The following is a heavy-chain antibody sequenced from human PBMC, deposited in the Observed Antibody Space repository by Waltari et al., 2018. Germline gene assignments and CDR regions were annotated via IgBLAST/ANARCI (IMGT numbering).Heavy chain of an antibody. D-gene: IGHD3-3*01. V-gene: IGHV4-34*01. CDR1: GGSLGDYI. CDR3: ARGRNYDSTLGRNDSSHSGLDV. Sequence: QVLLHQWGAGLLKPSETLSLTCDISGGSLGDYIWTLIRQPPGKGLEWLGQVSHGGTARSNPSVKSRVTLSLDTSQRHFSLRLQSVTAADTAVYYCARGRNYDSTLGRNDSSHSGLDVWGQGSAVTVSS. CDR2: VSHGGTA. J-gene: IGHJ6*01.